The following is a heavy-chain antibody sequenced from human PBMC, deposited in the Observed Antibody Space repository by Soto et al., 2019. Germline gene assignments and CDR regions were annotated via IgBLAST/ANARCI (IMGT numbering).Heavy chain of an antibody. CDR3: AKGLEWELLYSAFDI. D-gene: IGHD1-26*01. CDR1: GFTFSSYG. J-gene: IGHJ3*02. V-gene: IGHV3-30*18. CDR2: ISYDGSNK. Sequence: PGGSLRLSCAASGFTFSSYGMHWVRQAPGKGLEWVAVISYDGSNKYYADSVKGRFAISRDNSKNTLYLQMNSLRAEDTAVYYCAKGLEWELLYSAFDIWGQGTMVTVSS.